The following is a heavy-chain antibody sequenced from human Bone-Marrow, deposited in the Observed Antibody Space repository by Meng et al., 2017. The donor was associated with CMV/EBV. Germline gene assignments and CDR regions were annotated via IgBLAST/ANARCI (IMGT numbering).Heavy chain of an antibody. Sequence: GGSLRLSCAASGFTFSSYWMHWVRQAPGKGLVWVSRINSDGSSTSYADSVKGRFTISRDNAKNTLYLQMNSLRAEDTAVYYCASQGSDYYYGMDVWGQGTTVTVSS. CDR1: GFTFSSYW. D-gene: IGHD3-10*01. V-gene: IGHV3-74*01. CDR3: ASQGSDYYYGMDV. CDR2: INSDGSST. J-gene: IGHJ6*02.